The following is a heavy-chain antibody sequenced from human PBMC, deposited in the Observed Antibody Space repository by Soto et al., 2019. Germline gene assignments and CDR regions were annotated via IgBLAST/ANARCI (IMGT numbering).Heavy chain of an antibody. Sequence: EVQLLESGGGLVQPGGSRRPPCEASGFPFSSNALSGFRQPPGKGLGGVQIIGVGGGDRYYPESVKGRFTISRDNSRDTLYLEMNSLRDEDTAVYYCARVRFGELVWGQGTLVTVSS. J-gene: IGHJ4*02. D-gene: IGHD3-10*01. CDR3: ARVRFGELV. V-gene: IGHV3-23*01. CDR1: GFPFSSNA. CDR2: IGVGGGDR.